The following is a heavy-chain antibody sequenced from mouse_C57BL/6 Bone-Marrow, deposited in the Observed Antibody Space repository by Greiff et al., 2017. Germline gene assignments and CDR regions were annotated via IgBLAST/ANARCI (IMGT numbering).Heavy chain of an antibody. J-gene: IGHJ1*03. CDR2: ILPGSGST. V-gene: IGHV1-9*01. CDR3: ARGYGSSYWYFDV. Sequence: VQLQQPGAELMKPGASVKLSCKATGYTFTGYWIEWVKQRPGHGLEWIGEILPGSGSTNYNEKFKGKATFTADTSSNTAYMQLSILTTEDSAIYYCARGYGSSYWYFDVWDTGTTVTVSS. CDR1: GYTFTGYW. D-gene: IGHD1-1*01.